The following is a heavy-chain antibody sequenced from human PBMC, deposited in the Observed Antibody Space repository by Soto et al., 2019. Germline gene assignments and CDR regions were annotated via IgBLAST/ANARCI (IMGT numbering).Heavy chain of an antibody. D-gene: IGHD3-10*01. V-gene: IGHV3-30-3*01. J-gene: IGHJ3*02. Sequence: GGSLRLSCAASGFTFSSYAMHWVRQAPGKGLEWVAVISYDGSNKYYADSVKGRFTISRDNSKNTLYLQMNSLRAEGTAVYYCARDYSMVRALNAFDIWGQGTMVTVSS. CDR2: ISYDGSNK. CDR3: ARDYSMVRALNAFDI. CDR1: GFTFSSYA.